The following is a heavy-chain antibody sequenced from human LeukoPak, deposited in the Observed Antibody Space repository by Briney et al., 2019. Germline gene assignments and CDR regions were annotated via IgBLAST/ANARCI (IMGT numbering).Heavy chain of an antibody. V-gene: IGHV4-30-4*01. J-gene: IGHJ4*02. CDR2: IYHTGTT. D-gene: IGHD1-26*01. Sequence: SETLSLTCTVSGGLISRIEYYWGWVRQSPVKGLEWLGHIYHTGTTLYSPHLNNRLTVSVDSSKNQFSLTLNSVTAADTAVYYCASVSVWELTTHTGGSFDYWGRGILVTVSS. CDR3: ASVSVWELTTHTGGSFDY. CDR1: GGLISRIEYY.